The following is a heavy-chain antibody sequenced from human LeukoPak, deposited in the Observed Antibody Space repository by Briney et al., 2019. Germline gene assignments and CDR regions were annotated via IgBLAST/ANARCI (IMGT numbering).Heavy chain of an antibody. CDR2: INPSGGST. J-gene: IGHJ3*02. Sequence: RASVNASCKASGYTFTSYYMHWVRQAPGQGLERMGIINPSGGSTRYAQKFQGRVTMTRDTSTSTVYMELSSLRSEDTAVYYCARDQAVAGNDAFDIWGQGTMVSVSS. D-gene: IGHD6-19*01. CDR3: ARDQAVAGNDAFDI. V-gene: IGHV1-46*01. CDR1: GYTFTSYY.